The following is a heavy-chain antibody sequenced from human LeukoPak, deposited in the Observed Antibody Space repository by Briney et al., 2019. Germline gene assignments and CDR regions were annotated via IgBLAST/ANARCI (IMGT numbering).Heavy chain of an antibody. Sequence: GGSLRLSCAASGFTFSSYAMSWVRQAPGKGLEWVSYISSSGSTIYYADSVKGRFTISRDNAKNSLYLQMNSLRAEDTAVYYCAMGGDLGYCSGGSCYDRPPDYWGQGTLVTVSS. CDR2: ISSSGSTI. V-gene: IGHV3-48*04. CDR1: GFTFSSYA. CDR3: AMGGDLGYCSGGSCYDRPPDY. D-gene: IGHD2-15*01. J-gene: IGHJ4*02.